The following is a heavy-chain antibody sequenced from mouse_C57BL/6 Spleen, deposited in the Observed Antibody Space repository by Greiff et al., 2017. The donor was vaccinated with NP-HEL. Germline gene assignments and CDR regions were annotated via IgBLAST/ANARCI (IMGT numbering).Heavy chain of an antibody. Sequence: QVQLQQSGAELVKPGASVKLSCKASGYTFTSYWMHWVKQRPGQGLEWIGMIHPNSGSTNYNEKFKSKATLTVDKSSSTAYMQLSSLTSEDSAVYYCARDYGSSSPAYWGQGTLVTVSA. D-gene: IGHD1-1*01. V-gene: IGHV1-64*01. J-gene: IGHJ3*01. CDR2: IHPNSGST. CDR3: ARDYGSSSPAY. CDR1: GYTFTSYW.